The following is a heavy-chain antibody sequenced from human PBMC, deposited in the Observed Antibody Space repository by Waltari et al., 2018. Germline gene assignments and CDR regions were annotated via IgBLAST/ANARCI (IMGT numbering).Heavy chain of an antibody. J-gene: IGHJ4*02. CDR2: ISYDGSDN. V-gene: IGHV3-30*03. Sequence: QVQLLESGGGVVQPGRSLRLSCAASGFTFSNYGMHWVRQDPGQGLEWVAVISYDGSDNSYADSVKGRFTISRDNSKNTVYLQMNSLRAEDTAVYYCARGYSYGTRSIVAYWGQGTLVIVSS. CDR1: GFTFSNYG. D-gene: IGHD5-18*01. CDR3: ARGYSYGTRSIVAY.